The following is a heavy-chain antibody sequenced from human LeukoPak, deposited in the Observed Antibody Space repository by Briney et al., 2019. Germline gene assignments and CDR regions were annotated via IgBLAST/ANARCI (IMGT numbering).Heavy chain of an antibody. CDR1: GFTFSSYA. V-gene: IGHV3-23*01. D-gene: IGHD3-3*01. CDR3: AKERAFWSGYSAYFQH. Sequence: GGSLRLSCAASGFTFSSYAMSWVRQAPGKGLEGVSTISGSGGNIYNADSVKGRFTISRDNSKNTLYLQMKSLRAEDTAVYYCAKERAFWSGYSAYFQHWGQGTLVTVSS. CDR2: ISGSGGNI. J-gene: IGHJ1*01.